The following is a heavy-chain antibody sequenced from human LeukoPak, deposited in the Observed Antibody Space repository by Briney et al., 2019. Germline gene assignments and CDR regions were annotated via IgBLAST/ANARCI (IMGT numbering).Heavy chain of an antibody. V-gene: IGHV3-7*01. Sequence: PGGSLRLSCAASGFTFSSYSMNWVRQAPGRGLEWVANIGRVGFDIGTDGVEKNYVDSVRGRFTISRDNAKNSLYLQMNSLRAEDTAVYYCARETWYRFDPWGQGTLVTVSS. D-gene: IGHD6-13*01. CDR1: GFTFSSYS. CDR2: IGRVGFDIGTDGVEK. J-gene: IGHJ5*02. CDR3: ARETWYRFDP.